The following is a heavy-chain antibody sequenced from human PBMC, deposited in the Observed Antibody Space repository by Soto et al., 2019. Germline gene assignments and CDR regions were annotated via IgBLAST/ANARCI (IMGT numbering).Heavy chain of an antibody. CDR2: INAGNGNT. J-gene: IGHJ6*02. D-gene: IGHD2-2*01. V-gene: IGHV1-3*01. Sequence: VQLVESGGGLVQPGGSLKLSCAASGFTFSGSAMHWVRQASGKGLEWMGWINAGNGNTKYSQKFQGRVTITRDTSASTAYMELSSLRSEDTAVYYCAREIVVVPAARDYYYYGMDVWGQGTTVTVSS. CDR1: GFTFSGSA. CDR3: AREIVVVPAARDYYYYGMDV.